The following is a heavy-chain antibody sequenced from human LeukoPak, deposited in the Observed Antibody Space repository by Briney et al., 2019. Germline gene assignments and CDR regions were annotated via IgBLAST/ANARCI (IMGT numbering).Heavy chain of an antibody. CDR2: IYYSGGT. CDR3: ARYRGYSYGLDY. J-gene: IGHJ4*02. V-gene: IGHV4-59*01. Sequence: SETLSLTCTVSGGSISSYYWSWIRQPPGKGLEWIGYIYYSGGTNYNPSLKSRVTISVDTSKNQFSLKLSSVTAADTAVYYCARYRGYSYGLDYWGQGTLVTVSS. D-gene: IGHD5-18*01. CDR1: GGSISSYY.